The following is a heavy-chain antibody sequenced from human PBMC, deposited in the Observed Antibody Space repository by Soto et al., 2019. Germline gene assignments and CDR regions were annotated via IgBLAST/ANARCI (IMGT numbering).Heavy chain of an antibody. V-gene: IGHV4-39*01. D-gene: IGHD3-10*01. CDR2: IYYSGST. CDR3: ARGSITMVRGPWGYYYGMDV. CDR1: GGSISSSSYY. J-gene: IGHJ6*02. Sequence: SETLSLTCTVSGGSISSSSYYWGWIRQHPGKEQEWSGSIYYSGSTYYNPSLKSRVTISVDTSKIQFSLKLSSVTAADTAVYYCARGSITMVRGPWGYYYGMDVWGQGTTVT.